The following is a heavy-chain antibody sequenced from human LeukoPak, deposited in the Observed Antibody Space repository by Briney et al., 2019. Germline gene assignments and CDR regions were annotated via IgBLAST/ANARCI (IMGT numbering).Heavy chain of an antibody. V-gene: IGHV4-39*07. CDR3: ARVRGYCSGGSCYGEYFQH. J-gene: IGHJ1*01. D-gene: IGHD2-15*01. CDR2: IYYSGST. CDR1: GASISSYY. Sequence: PSETLSLTCTVSGASISSYYWGWIRQPPGKGLEWIGSIYYSGSTYYNPSLKSRVTISLDTSKNQFSLKLSSVTAADTAVYYCARVRGYCSGGSCYGEYFQHWGQGTLVTVSS.